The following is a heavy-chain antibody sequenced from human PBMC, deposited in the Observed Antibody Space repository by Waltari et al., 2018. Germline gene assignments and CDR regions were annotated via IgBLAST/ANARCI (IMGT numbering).Heavy chain of an antibody. CDR1: GGSISSSSYY. CDR3: ARIPYYDILTGPDY. D-gene: IGHD3-9*01. CDR2: IYYSGST. J-gene: IGHJ4*02. Sequence: QLQLQESGPGLVKPSETLSLTCTVSGGSISSSSYYWGWIRQPPGKGLEWIGSIYYSGSTYYNPSLKSRVTISVDTSKNQFSLKLSSVTAADTAVYYCARIPYYDILTGPDYCGQGTLVTVSS. V-gene: IGHV4-39*07.